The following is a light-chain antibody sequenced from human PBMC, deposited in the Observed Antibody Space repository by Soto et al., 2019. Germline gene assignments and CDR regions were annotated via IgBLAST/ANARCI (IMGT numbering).Light chain of an antibody. Sequence: EIVMTQSPATLSVSPGERATLSCRASQSVSSNLAWYQQKPGQAPRLLIYGASTRATGIPARFSGSGSGTEFTLPISSLQSEDFAVFYGQKYNNWPLLTFGGGTKVDIK. CDR2: GAS. J-gene: IGKJ4*01. CDR3: QKYNNWPLLT. V-gene: IGKV3-15*01. CDR1: QSVSSN.